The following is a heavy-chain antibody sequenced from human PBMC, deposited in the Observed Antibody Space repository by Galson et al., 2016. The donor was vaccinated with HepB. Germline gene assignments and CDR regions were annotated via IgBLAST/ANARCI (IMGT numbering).Heavy chain of an antibody. J-gene: IGHJ4*02. CDR1: GYKLTSYV. D-gene: IGHD1-26*01. CDR2: IYAGNDNT. V-gene: IGHV1-3*01. Sequence: SVKVSCKASGYKLTSYVMQWVRQAPGQRLEWMGWIYAGNDNTKYSQTFQGRVTITRDISANTAYMELSSLRFEDTAVYYCASGFRGWYYTMDVWGQGTLVTVSS. CDR3: ASGFRGWYYTMDV.